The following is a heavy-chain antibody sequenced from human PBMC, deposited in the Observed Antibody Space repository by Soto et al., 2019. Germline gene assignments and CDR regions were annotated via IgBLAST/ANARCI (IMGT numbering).Heavy chain of an antibody. J-gene: IGHJ4*02. CDR2: IYYSGST. D-gene: IGHD3-22*01. Sequence: ASETLSLTCTVSGGSISSGDYYWSWIRQPPGKGLEWIGYIYYSGSTYYNPSLKSRVTISVDTSKNQFSLKLSSVTAADTAVYYCARDRRDPHYDSSGYYYYFDYWGQGTLVTVSS. CDR1: GGSISSGDYY. V-gene: IGHV4-30-4*01. CDR3: ARDRRDPHYDSSGYYYYFDY.